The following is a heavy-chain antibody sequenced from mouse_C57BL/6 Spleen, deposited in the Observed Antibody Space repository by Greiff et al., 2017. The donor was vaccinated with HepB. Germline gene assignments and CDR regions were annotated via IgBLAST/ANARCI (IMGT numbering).Heavy chain of an antibody. CDR1: GYAFTNYL. D-gene: IGHD2-4*01. Sequence: VQLQQSGAELVRPGTSVKVSCKASGYAFTNYLIEWVKQRPGQGLEWIGVINPGSGGTNYNEKFKGKATLTADKSSSTAYMQRSSLTSEDSAVYFCARSGDYDDGDYWGQGTTLTVSS. J-gene: IGHJ2*01. CDR2: INPGSGGT. V-gene: IGHV1-54*01. CDR3: ARSGDYDDGDY.